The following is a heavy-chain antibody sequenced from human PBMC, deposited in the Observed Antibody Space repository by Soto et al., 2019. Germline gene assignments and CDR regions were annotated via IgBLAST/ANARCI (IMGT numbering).Heavy chain of an antibody. CDR3: AKNQGVELVPLATVDWFDP. Sequence: GGSLRLSCAASAFTFNNYAMSWVRQAPGKGLEWVSGIGGSGRTTYYADSVKGRFTISRDNSNNTLFLQMNNLSAEDTAVYHCAKNQGVELVPLATVDWFDPWGQGSVVTVSS. V-gene: IGHV3-23*01. CDR2: IGGSGRTT. D-gene: IGHD1-26*01. J-gene: IGHJ5*02. CDR1: AFTFNNYA.